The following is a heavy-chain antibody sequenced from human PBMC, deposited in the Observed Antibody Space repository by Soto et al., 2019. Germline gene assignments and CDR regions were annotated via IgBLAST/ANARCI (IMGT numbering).Heavy chain of an antibody. CDR2: ISAYNGNT. CDR3: ARVVGALGHWFDP. CDR1: GYTFTSYG. J-gene: IGHJ5*02. V-gene: IGHV1-18*01. Sequence: VQLVQSGAEVKKPGASVKVSCKASGYTFTSYGISWVRQAPGQGLEWMGRISAYNGNTNYAQKLQGRVTMTTDTSTSTAYSELRSLRSDDTAVYYCARVVGALGHWFDPWGQGTLVTVSS. D-gene: IGHD1-26*01.